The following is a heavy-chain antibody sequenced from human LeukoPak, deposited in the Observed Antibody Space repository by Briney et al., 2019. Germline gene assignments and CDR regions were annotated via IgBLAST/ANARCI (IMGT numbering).Heavy chain of an antibody. CDR3: ARDNYYYMDV. CDR1: GGSISSYY. J-gene: IGHJ6*03. CDR2: IYYSGST. V-gene: IGHV4-59*01. Sequence: SETLSLTCTVSGGSISSYYWSWIRQPPGKGMEWIGYIYYSGSTNYNPSLKSRVTISVDTSKNQFSLKLSSVTAADTAVYYCARDNYYYMDVWGKGTTVTISS.